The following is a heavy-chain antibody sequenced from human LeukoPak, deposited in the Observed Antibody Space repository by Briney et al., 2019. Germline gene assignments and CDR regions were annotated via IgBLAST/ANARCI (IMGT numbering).Heavy chain of an antibody. J-gene: IGHJ4*02. V-gene: IGHV4-34*01. D-gene: IGHD2-2*01. CDR2: INHSGST. CDR1: GGSFSGYY. Sequence: SETLSLTCAVYGGSFSGYYWSWIRQPPGKGLEWIGEINHSGSTNYNPSLKSRVTISVDTSKNQFSLKLSSVTAADTAVYYCARPRNDRYCSSTSCRKGWYGGYYFDYWGQGTLVTVSS. CDR3: ARPRNDRYCSSTSCRKGWYGGYYFDY.